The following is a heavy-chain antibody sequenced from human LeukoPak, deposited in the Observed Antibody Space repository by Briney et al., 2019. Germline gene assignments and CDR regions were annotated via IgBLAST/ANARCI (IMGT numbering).Heavy chain of an antibody. CDR3: ARAAQAFDY. Sequence: QPGRPLRLSCAASGFTFSSYGMHWVRQAPGKGLEWVAVIWFDGSNKYYADSVKGRFTISRDNSKNTLSLQMNSLRADDTAVYYCARAAQAFDYWGQGTLVTVSS. CDR2: IWFDGSNK. J-gene: IGHJ4*02. V-gene: IGHV3-33*01. CDR1: GFTFSSYG.